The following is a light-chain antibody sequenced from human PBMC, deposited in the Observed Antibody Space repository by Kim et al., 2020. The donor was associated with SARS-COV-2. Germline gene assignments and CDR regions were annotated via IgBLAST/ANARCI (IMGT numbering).Light chain of an antibody. CDR1: SSNIGAGYD. CDR2: DNS. Sequence: RVTLSCTGSSSNIGAGYDIIWYQQLPGTAPNLLIYDNSNRPSGVPDRFSGSKSGTSASLAITGLQAEDEADYYCQSYDSSLSGLYVFGTGTKVTVL. V-gene: IGLV1-40*01. J-gene: IGLJ1*01. CDR3: QSYDSSLSGLYV.